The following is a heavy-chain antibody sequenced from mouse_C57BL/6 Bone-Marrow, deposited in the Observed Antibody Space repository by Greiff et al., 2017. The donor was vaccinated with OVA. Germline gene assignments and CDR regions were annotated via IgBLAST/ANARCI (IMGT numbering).Heavy chain of an antibody. CDR1: GFTFSSYG. V-gene: IGHV5-6*01. J-gene: IGHJ2*01. Sequence: EVQRVESGGDLVKPGGSLKLSCAASGFTFSSYGMSWVRQTPDKRLEWVATISSGGSYTYYPDSVKGRFTISRDNAKNTLYLQMSSLKSEDTAMYYCARSGSHYYGSSYFDYWGQGTTLTVSS. CDR2: ISSGGSYT. CDR3: ARSGSHYYGSSYFDY. D-gene: IGHD1-1*01.